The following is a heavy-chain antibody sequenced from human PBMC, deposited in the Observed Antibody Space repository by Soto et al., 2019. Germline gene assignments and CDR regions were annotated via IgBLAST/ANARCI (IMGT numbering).Heavy chain of an antibody. CDR1: GYTFTSYA. CDR3: ARGRPIVADY. CDR2: INAGNGNT. D-gene: IGHD3-22*01. V-gene: IGHV1-3*01. J-gene: IGHJ4*02. Sequence: QVQLVQSGAEVKKPGASVKVSCKASGYTFTSYAMHWVRQAPGQRREWMGWINAGNGNTKYSQKFQGRVTSTRDTAASTAYMERSSLRSEDTAVYYCARGRPIVADYWGQGALVTVSS.